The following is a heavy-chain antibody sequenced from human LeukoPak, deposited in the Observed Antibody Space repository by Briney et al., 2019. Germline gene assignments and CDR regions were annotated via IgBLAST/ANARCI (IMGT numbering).Heavy chain of an antibody. J-gene: IGHJ6*02. Sequence: SETLSLTCTVSGGSISSSSYYWGWIRQPPGKGLEWIGYIYYSGSTNYNPSLKSRVTISVDTSKNQFSLKLSSVTAADTAVYHCARDNWNYGSSMDVWGQGTTVTVSS. V-gene: IGHV4-61*01. CDR2: IYYSGST. D-gene: IGHD1-7*01. CDR1: GGSISSSSYY. CDR3: ARDNWNYGSSMDV.